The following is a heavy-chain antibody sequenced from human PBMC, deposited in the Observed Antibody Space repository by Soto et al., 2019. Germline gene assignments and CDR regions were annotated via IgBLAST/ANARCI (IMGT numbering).Heavy chain of an antibody. CDR1: GFTFSNYG. CDR3: AKDGAPRYCGRSSCHPAGAY. CDR2: ISYDGSHK. Sequence: QVQLVESGGGVVQPGRSLRLSCAGSGFTFSNYGLHWVRQAPGKGLEWVAVISYDGSHKYYADSVKGRFTISRDNSNXXXXXXXXXXXXXXXAVYYCAKDGAPRYCGRSSCHPAGAYWGQGTLVTVSS. V-gene: IGHV3-30*03. J-gene: IGHJ4*02. D-gene: IGHD2-15*01.